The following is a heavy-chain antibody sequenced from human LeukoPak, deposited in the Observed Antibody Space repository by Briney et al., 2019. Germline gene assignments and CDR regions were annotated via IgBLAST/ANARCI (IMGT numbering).Heavy chain of an antibody. CDR3: AKDPVAVAGDFQPFDY. CDR1: GYTFTGYY. V-gene: IGHV1-2*02. CDR2: INPNSGGT. J-gene: IGHJ4*02. Sequence: ASVKVSCKASGYTFTGYYMHWVRQAPGQGLEWMGWINPNSGGTNYAQKFQGRVTMTRDTSISTAYMELSRLRSDDTAVYYCAKDPVAVAGDFQPFDYWGQGTLVTVSS. D-gene: IGHD6-19*01.